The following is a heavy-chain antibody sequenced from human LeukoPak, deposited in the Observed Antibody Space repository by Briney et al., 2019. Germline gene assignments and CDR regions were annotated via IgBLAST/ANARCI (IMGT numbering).Heavy chain of an antibody. CDR2: IYYSGST. D-gene: IGHD6-19*01. Sequence: PSETLSLTCTVSGGSISSSSYYWGWIRQPPGKGLEGIGSIYYSGSTYYNPSLESRVTISVDTSKNQFPLKLSSVTAADTAVYYCAESGGAMAGPFDYWGQGTLVTVSS. CDR3: AESGGAMAGPFDY. CDR1: GGSISSSSYY. J-gene: IGHJ4*02. V-gene: IGHV4-39*01.